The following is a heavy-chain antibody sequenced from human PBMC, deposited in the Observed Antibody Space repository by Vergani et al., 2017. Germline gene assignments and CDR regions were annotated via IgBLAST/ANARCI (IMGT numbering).Heavy chain of an antibody. CDR2: IIPIFGTA. D-gene: IGHD6-19*01. V-gene: IGHV1-69*13. CDR1: GGTFSSYA. Sequence: QVQLVQSGAEVKKPGSSVKVSCKASGGTFSSYAISWVRQAPGQGLEWMGGIIPIFGTANYAQKFQGRVTITADESTSPAYMELSTLRSEDTAVYYCARDPRIAVAGTAYYYGMDVWGQGTTVTVSS. CDR3: ARDPRIAVAGTAYYYGMDV. J-gene: IGHJ6*02.